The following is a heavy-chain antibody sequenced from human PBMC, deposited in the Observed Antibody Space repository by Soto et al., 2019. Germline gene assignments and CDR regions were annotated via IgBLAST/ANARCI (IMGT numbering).Heavy chain of an antibody. J-gene: IGHJ4*02. CDR2: ISDDGVSK. Sequence: HPGGSLRLSCAASGFTFSNYGMHWVRQAPGKGLEWVAVISDDGVSKYYADSVQGRFTISRDNSESVALLQMNSLRPDDTALYFCARAYYFGSGTSYTLYYWGQGTQVTVSS. V-gene: IGHV3-30*03. CDR3: ARAYYFGSGTSYTLYY. CDR1: GFTFSNYG. D-gene: IGHD3-10*01.